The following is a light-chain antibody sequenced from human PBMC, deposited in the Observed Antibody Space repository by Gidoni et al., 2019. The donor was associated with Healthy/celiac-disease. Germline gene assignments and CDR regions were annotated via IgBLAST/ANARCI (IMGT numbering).Light chain of an antibody. CDR1: QSISSW. Sequence: DIQMTQSPSTLSASVGDSGTITCRASQSISSWLAWYQQKPGKAPKLLIYKASSLESGVPSRFSGSGSGTEFTLTISSLQPDDFATYYCQQYNSYPLTFGGGTKVEIK. J-gene: IGKJ4*01. V-gene: IGKV1-5*03. CDR3: QQYNSYPLT. CDR2: KAS.